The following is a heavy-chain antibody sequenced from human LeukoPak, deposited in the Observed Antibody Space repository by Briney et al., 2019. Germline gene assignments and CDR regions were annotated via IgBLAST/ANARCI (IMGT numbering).Heavy chain of an antibody. Sequence: QPGGSLRLSCAASGFTFSSYAMSWVRQTPGKGLEWVSGISGSGGNTYHADSVKGRFTISRDNSKNTLYLQMKSLRAEDTAVYYCAKDWGQSRSWYIDYWGQGTLVTVSS. CDR3: AKDWGQSRSWYIDY. CDR1: GFTFSSYA. V-gene: IGHV3-23*01. J-gene: IGHJ4*02. D-gene: IGHD6-13*01. CDR2: ISGSGGNT.